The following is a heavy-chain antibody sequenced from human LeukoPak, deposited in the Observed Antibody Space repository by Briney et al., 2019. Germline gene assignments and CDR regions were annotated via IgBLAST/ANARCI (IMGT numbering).Heavy chain of an antibody. J-gene: IGHJ3*02. CDR2: IYYSGST. CDR3: ARAPLTVKDAFDI. D-gene: IGHD4-11*01. V-gene: IGHV4-39*07. Sequence: SETLSLTCTVSGGSISSSSYYWGWIRQPPGKGLEWIGSIYYSGSTYYNPSLKGRVTMSLDTSKNQFSLRLSSVTAADTAVYYCARAPLTVKDAFDIWGQGTMVTVSS. CDR1: GGSISSSSYY.